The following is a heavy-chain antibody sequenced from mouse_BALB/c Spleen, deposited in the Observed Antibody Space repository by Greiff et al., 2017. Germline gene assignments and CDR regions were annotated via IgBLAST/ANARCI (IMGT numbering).Heavy chain of an antibody. CDR1: GYTFTSYW. V-gene: IGHV1S81*02. CDR3: ATAWFAY. Sequence: QVQLQQSGAELVKPGASVKLSCKASGYTFTSYWMHWVKQRPGQGLEWVGEINPSNGRTNYNEKFKSKATLTADESSSTAYMQLSSLTSEDSAVYYCATAWFAYWGEGTLVTVAA. CDR2: INPSNGRT. J-gene: IGHJ3*01.